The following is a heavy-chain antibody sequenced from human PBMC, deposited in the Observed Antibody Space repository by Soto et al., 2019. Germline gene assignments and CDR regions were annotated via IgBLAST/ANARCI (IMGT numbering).Heavy chain of an antibody. CDR3: ARTRDWFDP. CDR2: IYYSGST. CDR1: GGSISSYY. Sequence: NPSETLSLTCTVSGGSISSYYWSWIRQPPGKGLEWIGYIYYSGSTNYNPSLKSRVTISVDTSKNQFSLKLSSVTAADTAVYYCARTRDWFDPWGQGTLVTVSS. J-gene: IGHJ5*02. V-gene: IGHV4-59*01.